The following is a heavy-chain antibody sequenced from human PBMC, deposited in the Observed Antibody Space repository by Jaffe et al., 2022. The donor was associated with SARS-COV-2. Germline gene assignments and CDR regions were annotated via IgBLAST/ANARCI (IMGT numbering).Heavy chain of an antibody. CDR3: ARDSQYYYDSSGFTGDY. J-gene: IGHJ4*02. D-gene: IGHD3-22*01. V-gene: IGHV3-21*01. Sequence: EVQLVESGGGLVKPGGSLRLSCAASGFTFSSYSMNWVRQAPGKGLEWVSSISSSSSYIYYADSVKGRFTISRDNAKNSLYLQMNSLRAEDTAVYYCARDSQYYYDSSGFTGDYWGQGTLVTVSS. CDR1: GFTFSSYS. CDR2: ISSSSSYI.